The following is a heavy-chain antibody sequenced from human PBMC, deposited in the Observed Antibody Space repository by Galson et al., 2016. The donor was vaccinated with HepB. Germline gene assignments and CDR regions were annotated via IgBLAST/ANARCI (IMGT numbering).Heavy chain of an antibody. D-gene: IGHD3-9*01. CDR1: GFTFSDYA. V-gene: IGHV3-23*01. CDR2: IRGTGVTT. CDR3: AKATPYYDVLTGFFVYYSDY. Sequence: LRLSCAASGFTFSDYAMSWVRQAPGKGLQWVSTIRGTGVTTHYADSVKGRFTISRDNSKNTLYLQTSSLRAEDTAMYYCAKATPYYDVLTGFFVYYSDYWGHGTLVTVSS. J-gene: IGHJ4*01.